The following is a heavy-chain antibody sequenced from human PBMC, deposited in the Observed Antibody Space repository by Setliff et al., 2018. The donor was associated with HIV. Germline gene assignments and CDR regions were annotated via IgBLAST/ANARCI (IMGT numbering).Heavy chain of an antibody. CDR1: GFTFDSDG. V-gene: IGHV3-33*06. Sequence: STRLYCEASGFTFDSDGMHWGRQAPDKALEGVALIWYDARKKEYAEYVKGRFNISRDDSKNTVYLQLNSLIAEDTAEYYCAKELAESGLGSFDSWGRGILVTVSS. D-gene: IGHD5-12*01. CDR2: IWYDARKK. CDR3: AKELAESGLGSFDS. J-gene: IGHJ4*02.